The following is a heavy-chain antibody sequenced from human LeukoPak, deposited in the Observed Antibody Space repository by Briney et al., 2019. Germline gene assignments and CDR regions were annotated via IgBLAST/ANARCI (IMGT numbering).Heavy chain of an antibody. CDR3: AKSNRYSSTSSSCFDP. V-gene: IGHV4-59*08. J-gene: IGHJ5*02. CDR1: GGSISSYY. CDR2: IYYSGST. Sequence: SETLSLNCTVSGGSISSYYWSWIRQPPGKGLEWIGYIYYSGSTNYNPSLKSRVTISVDTSKNQFSLKLSSVTAADTAVYYCAKSNRYSSTSSSCFDPWGQGTLVTVSS. D-gene: IGHD6-6*01.